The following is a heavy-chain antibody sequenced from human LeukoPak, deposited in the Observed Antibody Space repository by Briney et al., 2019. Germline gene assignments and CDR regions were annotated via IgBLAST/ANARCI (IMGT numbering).Heavy chain of an antibody. J-gene: IGHJ4*02. CDR2: ISVYNGNT. D-gene: IGHD3-16*01. V-gene: IGHV1-18*01. Sequence: ASVKVSCKASGYAFTNYAISWVRQAPGQGLEWMGWISVYNGNTNYAQKLQGRVTMTADTSTTTAYMELRSLRSDDTAVYYCARGDGDYIDYWGQGTLVTVSS. CDR3: ARGDGDYIDY. CDR1: GYAFTNYA.